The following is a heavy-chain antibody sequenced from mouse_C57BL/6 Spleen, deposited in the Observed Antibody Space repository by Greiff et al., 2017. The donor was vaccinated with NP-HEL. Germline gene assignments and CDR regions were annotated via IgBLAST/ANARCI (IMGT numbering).Heavy chain of an antibody. CDR1: GYAFSSSW. J-gene: IGHJ2*01. D-gene: IGHD2-3*01. CDR2: IYPGDGDT. Sequence: ESGPELVKPGASVKISCKASGYAFSSSWMNWVKQRPGKGLEWIGRIYPGDGDTNYNGKFKGKATLTADKSSSTAYMQLSSLTSEDSAVYFCASPIYDGYQYYFDYWGQGTTLTVSS. CDR3: ASPIYDGYQYYFDY. V-gene: IGHV1-82*01.